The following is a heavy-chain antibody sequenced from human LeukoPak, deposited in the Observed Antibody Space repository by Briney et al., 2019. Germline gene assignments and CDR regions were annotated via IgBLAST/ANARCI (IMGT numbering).Heavy chain of an antibody. Sequence: GGSLRLSCAASGFTFSSCAMSWVRQAPGKGLEWVSAISGSGGSTYYADSVKGRFTISRDNSKNTLYLQMNSLRAEDTAVYYCAKHAYSSGWYLNWFDPWGQGTLVTVSS. CDR2: ISGSGGST. V-gene: IGHV3-23*01. D-gene: IGHD6-19*01. CDR3: AKHAYSSGWYLNWFDP. J-gene: IGHJ5*02. CDR1: GFTFSSCA.